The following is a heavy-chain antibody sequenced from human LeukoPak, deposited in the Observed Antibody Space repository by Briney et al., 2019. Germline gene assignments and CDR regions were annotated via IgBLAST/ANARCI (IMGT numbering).Heavy chain of an antibody. CDR1: GFTFSSYS. CDR3: ARVQWGSGSSRGAFDI. J-gene: IGHJ3*02. Sequence: PGGSLRLSCAASGFTFSSYSMNLVRQAPGKGLVWVSRINSDGSSTSYADSVKGRFTISRDNAKNTLYLQMNSLRAEDTALYYCARVQWGSGSSRGAFDIWGQGTMVTVSS. V-gene: IGHV3-74*01. CDR2: INSDGSST. D-gene: IGHD3-16*01.